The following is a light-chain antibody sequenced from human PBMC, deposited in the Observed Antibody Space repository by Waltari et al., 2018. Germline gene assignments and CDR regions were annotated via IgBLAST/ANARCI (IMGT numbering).Light chain of an antibody. CDR2: YDS. Sequence: SYVLTQPPSVSVAPGETASITCGGDNIGSYSVHWYQQKPGQAPVLVIFYDSDRPSGIPARFSGSNSGNTATLTITSVEAGDEARYYCQVWHADIDPGGFGTGTEVTVL. J-gene: IGLJ1*01. CDR3: QVWHADIDPGG. V-gene: IGLV3-21*04. CDR1: NIGSYS.